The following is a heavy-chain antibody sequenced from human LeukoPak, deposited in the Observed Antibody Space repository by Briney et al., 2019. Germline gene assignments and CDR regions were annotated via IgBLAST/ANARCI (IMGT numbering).Heavy chain of an antibody. CDR1: GGTFSSYT. Sequence: ASVEVSCKASGGTFSSYTISWVRQAPGQGLEWMGRIIPILGIANYAQKFQGRVTITGDKSTSTAYMELSSLRSEDTAVYYCARGRGFGELLMDYWGQGTLVTVSS. CDR3: ARGRGFGELLMDY. J-gene: IGHJ4*02. D-gene: IGHD3-10*01. V-gene: IGHV1-69*02. CDR2: IIPILGIA.